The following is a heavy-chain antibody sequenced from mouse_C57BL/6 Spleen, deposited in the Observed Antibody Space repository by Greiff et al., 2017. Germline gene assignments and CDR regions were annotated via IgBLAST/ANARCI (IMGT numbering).Heavy chain of an antibody. J-gene: IGHJ4*01. Sequence: QVHVKQSGAELARPGASVTLSCKASGYTFTSYGISWVKQRTGQGLEWIGEIYPRSGNTYYNEKFKGKATLTADKSSSTAYMELRSLTSEDSAVYFCARAYDYDAMDYWGQGTSVTVSS. V-gene: IGHV1-81*01. CDR2: IYPRSGNT. CDR3: ARAYDYDAMDY. CDR1: GYTFTSYG. D-gene: IGHD6-5*01.